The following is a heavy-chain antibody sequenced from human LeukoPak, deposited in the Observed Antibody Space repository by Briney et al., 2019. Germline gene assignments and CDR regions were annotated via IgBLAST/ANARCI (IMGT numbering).Heavy chain of an antibody. V-gene: IGHV4-59*01. CDR1: GDSITNYF. CDR3: ARGRVAYSAYYFDY. D-gene: IGHD2-15*01. J-gene: IGHJ4*02. Sequence: PSETLSLTXTVSGDSITNYFWSWIRQPPGKGLEWIGYIYYTGNTNYKPSLKSRVTISVDTSTNQFSLRLRSVTAADTAVYYCARGRVAYSAYYFDYWGRGTLVTVSS. CDR2: IYYTGNT.